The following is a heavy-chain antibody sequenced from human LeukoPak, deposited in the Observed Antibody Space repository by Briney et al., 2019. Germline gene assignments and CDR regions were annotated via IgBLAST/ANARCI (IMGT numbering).Heavy chain of an antibody. D-gene: IGHD2-2*01. Sequence: SETLSLTCTVSGGSISSYYWSWIRQPAGKGLEWIGRIYTSGSTNYNPSLKSRVTMSVDTSKNQSSLKLSSVTAADTAVYYCARDVLGYCSSTSCLNWFDPWGQGTLVTVSS. CDR2: IYTSGST. CDR3: ARDVLGYCSSTSCLNWFDP. J-gene: IGHJ5*02. V-gene: IGHV4-4*07. CDR1: GGSISSYY.